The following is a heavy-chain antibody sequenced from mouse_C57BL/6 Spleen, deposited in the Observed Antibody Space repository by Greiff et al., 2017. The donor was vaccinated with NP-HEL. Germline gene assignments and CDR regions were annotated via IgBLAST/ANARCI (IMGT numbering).Heavy chain of an antibody. CDR3: ARGVMMTTAFDY. CDR1: GYTFTSYW. J-gene: IGHJ2*01. V-gene: IGHV1-69*01. D-gene: IGHD2-4*01. CDR2: IDPSDSYT. Sequence: QVQLQQPGAELVMPGASVKLSCKASGYTFTSYWMHWVKQRPGQGLEWIGEIDPSDSYTNYNQKFKGKSTLTGDKSSSTAYMQLSSLTSEDSAVYYCARGVMMTTAFDYWGQGTTLTVSS.